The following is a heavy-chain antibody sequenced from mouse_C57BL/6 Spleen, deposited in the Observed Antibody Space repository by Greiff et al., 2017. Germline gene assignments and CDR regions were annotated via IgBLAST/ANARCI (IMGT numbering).Heavy chain of an antibody. CDR2: ISDGGSYT. CDR3: ARRGSNSYAMDY. D-gene: IGHD2-5*01. J-gene: IGHJ4*01. V-gene: IGHV5-4*03. Sequence: EVKLVESGGGLVKPGGSLKLSCAASGFTFSSYAMSWVRQTPEKRLEWVATISDGGSYTYYPDNVKGRFTISRDNAKNNLYLQMSHLKSEDTAMYYCARRGSNSYAMDYWGQGTSVTVSS. CDR1: GFTFSSYA.